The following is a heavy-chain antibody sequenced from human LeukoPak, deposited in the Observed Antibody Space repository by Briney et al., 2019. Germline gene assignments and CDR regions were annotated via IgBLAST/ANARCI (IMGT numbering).Heavy chain of an antibody. Sequence: GGSLRLSCAASGFTFSDYYMSWIRQAPGKGLEWVSFISTSTSYTNYADSVKGRFSISRDNAKKSLYLQMNSLKAEDTAVYYCARFVGSGWKYFDYWGQGALVTVSS. J-gene: IGHJ4*02. D-gene: IGHD6-19*01. V-gene: IGHV3-11*06. CDR2: ISTSTSYT. CDR1: GFTFSDYY. CDR3: ARFVGSGWKYFDY.